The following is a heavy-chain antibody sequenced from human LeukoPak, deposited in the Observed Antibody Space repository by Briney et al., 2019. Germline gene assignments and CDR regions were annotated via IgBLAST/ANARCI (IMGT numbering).Heavy chain of an antibody. D-gene: IGHD1-1*01. Sequence: PSETLSLTCTVSGGSISSYYWSWIRQHPGKGLEWIGYIYYSGSTYYNPSLKSRVTISVDTSKNQFSLKLSSVAAADTAVYYCAREVLTDYYGMDVWGQGTTVTVSS. J-gene: IGHJ6*02. CDR1: GGSISSYY. CDR3: AREVLTDYYGMDV. V-gene: IGHV4-59*06. CDR2: IYYSGST.